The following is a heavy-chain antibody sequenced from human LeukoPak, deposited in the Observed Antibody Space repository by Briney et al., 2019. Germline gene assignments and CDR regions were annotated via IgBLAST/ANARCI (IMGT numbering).Heavy chain of an antibody. CDR3: AREGASQDVRGFDS. J-gene: IGHJ4*02. V-gene: IGHV3-9*01. Sequence: PGRSLRLSCAASGFTFDDYAMHWVRQAPGKGLEWVSGISWNSGSIGYADPVKGRFTISRDNAKNSLYLQMNSLRAEDTAVYYCAREGASQDVRGFDSWGQGIQVTVSS. CDR1: GFTFDDYA. CDR2: ISWNSGSI. D-gene: IGHD3-16*01.